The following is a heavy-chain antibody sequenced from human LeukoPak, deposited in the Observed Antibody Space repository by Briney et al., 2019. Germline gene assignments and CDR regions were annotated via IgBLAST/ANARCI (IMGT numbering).Heavy chain of an antibody. V-gene: IGHV1-18*01. CDR3: ASLYCSSTSCYGIDY. CDR2: ISAYNGDT. Sequence: ASVKISCKASGYTFTSYGISWVRQAPGQGPEWMGWISAYNGDTNYAQKFQGRVTMTTDTSTSTAYMELRSLRSDDTAMYYCASLYCSSTSCYGIDYWGHGTLVTASS. J-gene: IGHJ4*01. D-gene: IGHD2-2*01. CDR1: GYTFTSYG.